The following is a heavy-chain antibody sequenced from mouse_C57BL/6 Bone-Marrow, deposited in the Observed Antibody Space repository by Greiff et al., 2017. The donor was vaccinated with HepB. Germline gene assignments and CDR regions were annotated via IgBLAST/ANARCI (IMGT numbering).Heavy chain of an antibody. CDR2: INPSTGGT. Sequence: VQLKESGPELVKPGASVKISCKASGYSFTGYYMNWVKQSPEKSLEWIGEINPSTGGTTYNQKFKAKATLTVDKSSSTAYMELRSLTSEDSAVYFCARPAYYKKSYWGQGTSVTVSS. D-gene: IGHD2-12*01. J-gene: IGHJ4*01. V-gene: IGHV1-42*01. CDR1: GYSFTGYY. CDR3: ARPAYYKKSY.